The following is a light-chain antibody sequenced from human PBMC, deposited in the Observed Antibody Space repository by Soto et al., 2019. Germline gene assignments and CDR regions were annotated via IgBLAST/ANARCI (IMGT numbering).Light chain of an antibody. CDR2: EVS. Sequence: QSALTQPASVSGSPGQSITISSTGTSSDVGGYNFVSWYQQHPGKVPKLIIYEVSHRPSGVSNRFSGSKSGNTASLTISGLQAEDEADYYCNSYASSSARVFGGGTKLTVL. J-gene: IGLJ3*02. V-gene: IGLV2-14*01. CDR1: SSDVGGYNF. CDR3: NSYASSSARV.